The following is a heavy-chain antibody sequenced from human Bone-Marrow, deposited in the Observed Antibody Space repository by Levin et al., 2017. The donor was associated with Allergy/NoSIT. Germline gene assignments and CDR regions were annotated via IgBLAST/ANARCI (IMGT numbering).Heavy chain of an antibody. V-gene: IGHV1-2*02. CDR2: VNTNNGDS. J-gene: IGHJ2*01. D-gene: IGHD3-9*01. CDR1: GYAFTGFH. CDR3: ARDGGISATVYWYFDL. Sequence: GESLKISCKASGYAFTGFHLQWVRQAPGQGLEWLGWVNTNNGDSHSAKKFQGRVTMTSDTSTSTVYMELSGLTSDDTAIYYCARDGGISATVYWYFDLWGRGTLVSVSA.